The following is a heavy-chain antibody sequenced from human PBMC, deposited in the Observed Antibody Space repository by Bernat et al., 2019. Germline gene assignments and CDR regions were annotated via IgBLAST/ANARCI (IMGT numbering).Heavy chain of an antibody. J-gene: IGHJ4*02. Sequence: QVQLVESGGGVVQYGGSLRLSCAASGFTFRSYGMDWVRQAPGKGLEWVAFIRNDGNKIYYRDSVKGRFTSSRENSENTLYLQMDSLGAEETAVYYCASRNPADYWGRGTLVTVSS. CDR1: GFTFRSYG. CDR3: ASRNPADY. CDR2: IRNDGNKI. V-gene: IGHV3-30*02.